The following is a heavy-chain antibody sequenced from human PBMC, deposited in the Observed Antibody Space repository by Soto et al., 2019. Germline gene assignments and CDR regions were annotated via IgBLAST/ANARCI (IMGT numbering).Heavy chain of an antibody. V-gene: IGHV4-31*03. D-gene: IGHD3-10*01. Sequence: QVQLQESGPGLVKPSQTLSLTCTVSGGSISSGGYYWSWIRQHPGKGLEWIGYIYYSGSTYYNPSLTSRVTILVITSKSQLSLKLSYVTAADKAVYYCARAFPYYYGSGSYYRSSWFDPWGQGTLVTVSS. CDR2: IYYSGST. J-gene: IGHJ5*02. CDR3: ARAFPYYYGSGSYYRSSWFDP. CDR1: GGSISSGGYY.